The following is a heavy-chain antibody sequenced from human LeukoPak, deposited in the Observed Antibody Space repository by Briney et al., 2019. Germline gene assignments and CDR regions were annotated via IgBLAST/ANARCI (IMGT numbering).Heavy chain of an antibody. Sequence: GASVKVSCKASGYTFTSYYMHWVRQAPGQGLEWMGIINPSGGSTSYAQKFQGRVTMTRDTSTSTVYMELSSLRSEDTAVYYCARDTKRSRARWENLGFDPWGQGTLVTVSS. J-gene: IGHJ5*02. CDR1: GYTFTSYY. CDR2: INPSGGST. CDR3: ARDTKRSRARWENLGFDP. D-gene: IGHD1-26*01. V-gene: IGHV1-46*01.